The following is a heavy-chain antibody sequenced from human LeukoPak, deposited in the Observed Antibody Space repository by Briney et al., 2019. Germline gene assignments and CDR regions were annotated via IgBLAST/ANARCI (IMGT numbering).Heavy chain of an antibody. V-gene: IGHV4-39*07. CDR2: IYYSGST. CDR3: ARGVGSPPPGY. J-gene: IGHJ4*02. CDR1: GGSISSSSYY. Sequence: KPSETLSLTCTVSGGSISSSSYYWGWIRQPPGRGLEWIGSIYYSGSTYYNPSLKSRVTISVDTSKNQFSLKLSSVTAADTAVYYCARGVGSPPPGYWGQGTLVTVSS.